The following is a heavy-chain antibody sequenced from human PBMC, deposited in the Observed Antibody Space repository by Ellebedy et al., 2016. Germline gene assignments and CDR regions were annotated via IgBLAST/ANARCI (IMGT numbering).Heavy chain of an antibody. CDR1: GYTFSSYG. J-gene: IGHJ4*02. V-gene: IGHV1-18*01. CDR3: ARDIVGGRDDYFDY. Sequence: ASVKVSCKPSGYTFSSYGISWVRQAPGQGLEWMGWISAYNGNTNYAQKFQGRVTMTTDTSTNTAYMELRSLGYDDTALYYCARDIVGGRDDYFDYWGQGTLVTVSS. CDR2: ISAYNGNT. D-gene: IGHD2-21*01.